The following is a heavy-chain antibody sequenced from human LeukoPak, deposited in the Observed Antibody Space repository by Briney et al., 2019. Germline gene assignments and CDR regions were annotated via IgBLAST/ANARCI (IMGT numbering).Heavy chain of an antibody. Sequence: GGSLRLSCAASGFTFNRYWMSWVRQAPGKGLEWVANIKQDGSEKYYVDSVKGRFTISRDNTKNSLYLQMNSLRAEDTAVYYCARVEASGYDYGAFDYWGQGTLVTVSS. J-gene: IGHJ4*02. CDR2: IKQDGSEK. V-gene: IGHV3-7*04. CDR3: ARVEASGYDYGAFDY. CDR1: GFTFNRYW. D-gene: IGHD5-12*01.